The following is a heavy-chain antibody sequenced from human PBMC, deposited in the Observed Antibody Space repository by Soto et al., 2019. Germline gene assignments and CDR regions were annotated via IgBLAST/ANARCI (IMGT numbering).Heavy chain of an antibody. Sequence: EVQLVESGGGLVQPGGSLRLSCAASGFTFSSYWMHWVRQAPGKGLVWVSRINSDGSSTSYADSVKGRFTISRDNVKNTLYLQMNSLRAEDTVMYYCAIDPLWFGELVGWYDPWGQGTLVTVSS. J-gene: IGHJ5*02. CDR3: AIDPLWFGELVGWYDP. D-gene: IGHD3-10*01. CDR1: GFTFSSYW. V-gene: IGHV3-74*01. CDR2: INSDGSST.